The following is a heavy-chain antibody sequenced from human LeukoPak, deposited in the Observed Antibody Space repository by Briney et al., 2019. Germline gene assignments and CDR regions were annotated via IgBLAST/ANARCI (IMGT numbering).Heavy chain of an antibody. CDR2: ITSSSGYM. J-gene: IGHJ4*02. CDR3: ARDPGPYGGDH. D-gene: IGHD4/OR15-4a*01. CDR1: GFTFSSYN. Sequence: GGSLRLSCAASGFTFSSYNKNWVRQAPGKGLEWVSSITSSSGYMYYADSVKGRFTISRDNAKNSLYLQMNSLRAEDTAVYYCARDPGPYGGDHWGQGTLVTVSS. V-gene: IGHV3-21*01.